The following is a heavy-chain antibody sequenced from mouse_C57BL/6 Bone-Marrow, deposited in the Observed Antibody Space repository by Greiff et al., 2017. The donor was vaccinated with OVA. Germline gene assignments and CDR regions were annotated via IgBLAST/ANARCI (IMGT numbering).Heavy chain of an antibody. J-gene: IGHJ2*01. V-gene: IGHV1-19*01. CDR3: ARGLYYYGSSFFDY. CDR1: GYTFTDYY. CDR2: INPYNGGT. D-gene: IGHD1-1*01. Sequence: VQLKESGPVLVKPGASVKMSCKASGYTFTDYYMNWVKQSHGKSLEWIGVINPYNGGTSYNQKFKGKATLTVDKSSSTAYMELNSLTSEDSAVYYCARGLYYYGSSFFDYWGQGTTLTVSS.